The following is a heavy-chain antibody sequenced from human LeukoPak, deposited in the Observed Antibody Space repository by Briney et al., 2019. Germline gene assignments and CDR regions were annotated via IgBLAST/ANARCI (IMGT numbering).Heavy chain of an antibody. J-gene: IGHJ4*02. CDR3: AREGDYDILTGYFY. CDR2: IKQDGSEK. CDR1: GFTFSSYW. Sequence: GGSLRLSCAASGFTFSSYWMSWVRQAPGKGLEWVANIKQDGSEKYYVHSVKGRFTISRDNAKNSLYLQMNSLRAEDTAVYYCAREGDYDILTGYFYWGQGTLVTVSS. D-gene: IGHD3-9*01. V-gene: IGHV3-7*03.